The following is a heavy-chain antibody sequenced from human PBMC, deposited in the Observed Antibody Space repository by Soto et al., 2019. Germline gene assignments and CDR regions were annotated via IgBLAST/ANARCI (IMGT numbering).Heavy chain of an antibody. CDR3: ARAHYGDYGYGMDV. CDR1: GGSISSGGYT. CDR2: TYHSGSP. V-gene: IGHV4-30-2*01. D-gene: IGHD4-17*01. J-gene: IGHJ6*02. Sequence: PSETLSLTCAVSGGSISSGGYTWTWIRQPPGQGLEWIGYTYHSGSPYYNPSLKSRVTISVGRSKNQFSLKLSSVTAADTAVYYCARAHYGDYGYGMDVWGQGTTVTVSS.